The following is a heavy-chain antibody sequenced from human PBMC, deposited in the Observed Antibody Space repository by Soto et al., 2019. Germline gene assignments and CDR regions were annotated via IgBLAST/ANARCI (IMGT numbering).Heavy chain of an antibody. CDR1: GYTFTSYG. CDR2: ISAYNGNT. V-gene: IGHV1-18*04. Sequence: ASVKVSCKASGYTFTSYGISWVRQAPGQGLEWMGWISAYNGNTNYAQKLQGRVTMTTDTSTSTAYMELRSLRSDDTAVYYCARGEYCSSTSCYMEYYYYGMDVWGQGTTVTV. J-gene: IGHJ6*02. CDR3: ARGEYCSSTSCYMEYYYYGMDV. D-gene: IGHD2-2*02.